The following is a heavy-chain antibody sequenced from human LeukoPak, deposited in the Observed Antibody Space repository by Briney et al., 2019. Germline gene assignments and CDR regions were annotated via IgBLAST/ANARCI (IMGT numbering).Heavy chain of an antibody. CDR2: IIPIFGTA. D-gene: IGHD6-19*01. J-gene: IGHJ6*02. CDR1: GGTFSSYA. V-gene: IGHV1-69*13. CDR3: ARAGYSSGWSSDYYYGMDV. Sequence: SVEVSCKASGGTFSSYAISWVRQAPGQGLEWMGGIIPIFGTANYAQKFQGRVTITADESTSTAYMELSSLRSEDTAVYYCARAGYSSGWSSDYYYGMDVWGQGTTVTVSS.